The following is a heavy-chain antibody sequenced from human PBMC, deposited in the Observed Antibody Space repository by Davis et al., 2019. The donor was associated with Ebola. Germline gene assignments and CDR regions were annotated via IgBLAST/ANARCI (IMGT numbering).Heavy chain of an antibody. Sequence: SETLSLTCAVYGGSFSGYYWSWIRQPPGKGLEWIGEINHSGSTNYNPSLMSRVTISVDTSKNQFSLKLSSVTAADTAVYYCARDVDIVATVLGGMDVWGQGTTVTVSS. D-gene: IGHD5-12*01. CDR2: INHSGST. J-gene: IGHJ6*02. CDR1: GGSFSGYY. CDR3: ARDVDIVATVLGGMDV. V-gene: IGHV4-34*01.